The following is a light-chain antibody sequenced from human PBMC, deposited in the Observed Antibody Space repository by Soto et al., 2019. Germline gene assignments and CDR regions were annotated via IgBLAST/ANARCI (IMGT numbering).Light chain of an antibody. CDR2: EVS. V-gene: IGLV2-8*01. Sequence: QSALTQPPSASGSPGQSVTISCTGTSSDVGGYNYASWYQQHPGKAPKLMIYEVSKRPSGVPDRFSGSKSGNTASLTVSGLQAEDEADYYCSSYAGSQGVFGGGTKLTVL. CDR1: SSDVGGYNY. CDR3: SSYAGSQGV. J-gene: IGLJ2*01.